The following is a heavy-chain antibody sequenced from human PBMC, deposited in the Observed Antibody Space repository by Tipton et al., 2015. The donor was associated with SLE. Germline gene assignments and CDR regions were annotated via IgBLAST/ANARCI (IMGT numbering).Heavy chain of an antibody. V-gene: IGHV4-59*01. CDR1: GGSISSYH. CDR3: ARERYCSGASCYAPDY. D-gene: IGHD2-2*01. J-gene: IGHJ4*02. Sequence: TLSLTCTVSGGSISSYHWTWIRQPPGKSLEWIGYIYNDGMTNYNPSLKSRVTISIDTSKSQFSLKLNSVTAADSAVYYCARERYCSGASCYAPDYWGQGTLVTVSS. CDR2: IYNDGMT.